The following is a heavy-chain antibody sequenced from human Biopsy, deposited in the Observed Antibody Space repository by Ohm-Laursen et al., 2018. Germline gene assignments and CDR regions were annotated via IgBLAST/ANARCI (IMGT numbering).Heavy chain of an antibody. D-gene: IGHD3-3*01. CDR2: ASYSGYT. V-gene: IGHV4-59*08. CDR3: ARLGNFWNAEDGLDL. J-gene: IGHJ3*01. CDR1: DDSIRNFY. Sequence: GTLSLTWTVSDDSIRNFYWTWIRQPPGQGLEWIGHASYSGYTNYNPSLKSRVTISVDTSKNHFSLSLSSVTAADTAVYSCARLGNFWNAEDGLDLWGLGTMVTVSS.